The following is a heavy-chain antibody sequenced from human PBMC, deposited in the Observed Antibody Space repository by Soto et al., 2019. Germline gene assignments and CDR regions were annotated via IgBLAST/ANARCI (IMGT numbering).Heavy chain of an antibody. CDR3: ARDFSAADGEAGGMDV. J-gene: IGHJ6*02. CDR2: ISYDGSNK. V-gene: IGHV3-30-3*01. CDR1: GFTFSSYA. D-gene: IGHD6-13*01. Sequence: QVQLVESGGGVVQPGRSLRLSCAASGFTFSSYAMHWVRQAPGKGLEWVAVISYDGSNKYYADSVKGRFTISRDNSKNTLYLQMNSLRAEDTAVYYCARDFSAADGEAGGMDVWGQGTTVTVSS.